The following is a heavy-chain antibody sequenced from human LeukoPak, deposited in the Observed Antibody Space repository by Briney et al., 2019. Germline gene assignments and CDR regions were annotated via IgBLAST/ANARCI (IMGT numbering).Heavy chain of an antibody. CDR2: ISTSGTTV. Sequence: PGGSLRLSCAASGFTFSTYEMNWVRQAPGKGLEWVSYISTSGTTVYYADSVKGRFTISRDNAKNSLYLHMSSLRAEGTAVYYCARDPIELWSPFDYWGQGTLVTVSS. CDR3: ARDPIELWSPFDY. CDR1: GFTFSTYE. V-gene: IGHV3-48*03. D-gene: IGHD5-18*01. J-gene: IGHJ4*02.